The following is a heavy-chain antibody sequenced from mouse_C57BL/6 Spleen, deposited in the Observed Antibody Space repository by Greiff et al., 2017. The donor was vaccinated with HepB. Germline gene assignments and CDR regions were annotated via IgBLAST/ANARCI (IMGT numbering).Heavy chain of an antibody. CDR1: GYTFTDYN. D-gene: IGHD3-1*01. CDR3: ARSGAY. V-gene: IGHV1-18*01. Sequence: EVQLQQSGPELVKPGASVKIPCKASGYTFTDYNMDWVKQSHGKSLEWIGDINPNNGGTIYNQKFKGKATLTVDNSSSTAYMELRSLTSEDTAVYYCARSGAYWGQGTLVTVSA. CDR2: INPNNGGT. J-gene: IGHJ3*01.